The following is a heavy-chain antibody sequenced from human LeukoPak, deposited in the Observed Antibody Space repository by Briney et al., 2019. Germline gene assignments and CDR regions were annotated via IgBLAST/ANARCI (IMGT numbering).Heavy chain of an antibody. Sequence: ASVKVSCKASGYTFTSYDINWVRQATGQGLEWMGWMNPNSGNTGYAQKFQGRVTMTTDTSTSTAYMELRSLRSDDTAVYYCARDVPLIYCSSTSCQTDYYYYYGMDVWGQGTTVTVSS. J-gene: IGHJ6*02. V-gene: IGHV1-8*01. D-gene: IGHD2-2*01. CDR2: MNPNSGNT. CDR1: GYTFTSYD. CDR3: ARDVPLIYCSSTSCQTDYYYYYGMDV.